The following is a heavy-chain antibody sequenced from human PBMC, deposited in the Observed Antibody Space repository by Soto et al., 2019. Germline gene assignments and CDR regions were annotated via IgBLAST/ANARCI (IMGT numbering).Heavy chain of an antibody. CDR2: INHSGST. V-gene: IGHV4-34*01. J-gene: IGHJ4*02. CDR3: ARGRQRRYYYDSSGYYYDDY. CDR1: GGSFSGYY. Sequence: SETLSLTCAVYGGSFSGYYWSWIRQPPGKGLEWIGEINHSGSTNYNPSLKSRVTISVDTSKNQFSLKLSSVTAADTAVYYCARGRQRRYYYDSSGYYYDDYWGQGTLVTVSS. D-gene: IGHD3-22*01.